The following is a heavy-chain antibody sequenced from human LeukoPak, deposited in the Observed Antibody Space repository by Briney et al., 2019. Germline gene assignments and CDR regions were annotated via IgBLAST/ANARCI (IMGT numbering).Heavy chain of an antibody. CDR2: INPNSGGT. V-gene: IGHV1-2*06. J-gene: IGHJ5*02. D-gene: IGHD3-22*01. Sequence: GASVKVSCKASGYTFTDYYIHWVRQAPGQGLEWMGRINPNSGGTNYAQKFQGRVTMTRDTSISTAYMELSRLRSDDTAVYYCARLTYYYDSSGYPNWFDPWGQGTLVTVSS. CDR1: GYTFTDYY. CDR3: ARLTYYYDSSGYPNWFDP.